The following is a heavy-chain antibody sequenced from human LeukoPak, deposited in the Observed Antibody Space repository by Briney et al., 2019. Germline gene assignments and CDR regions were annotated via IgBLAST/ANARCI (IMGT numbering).Heavy chain of an antibody. V-gene: IGHV3-53*05. Sequence: GGSLRLSCAASGFTVSSNYMSWVRQAPGKGLEWVSVIYSGGSTYYADSVKGRFTISRDNAKNTLYLQMNSLRVNDTAVYYCAKVRGLYGRGYYAMDVWGQGTKVTVSS. CDR3: AKVRGLYGRGYYAMDV. D-gene: IGHD2-8*01. CDR2: IYSGGST. J-gene: IGHJ6*02. CDR1: GFTVSSNY.